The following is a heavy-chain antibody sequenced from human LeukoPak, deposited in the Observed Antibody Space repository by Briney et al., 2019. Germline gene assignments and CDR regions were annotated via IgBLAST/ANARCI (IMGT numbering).Heavy chain of an antibody. CDR3: AGHFYSATNY. D-gene: IGHD2-21*01. Sequence: GGPTRLSCAASGFIVSSNYMTWVRQAPGKGLEWVSILYISGGTYYADSVKGRFNIYRDNSKNTVYLQMNSLRAEDTAVYYCAGHFYSATNYWGQGSMVTVSS. CDR2: LYISGGT. CDR1: GFIVSSNY. V-gene: IGHV3-53*01. J-gene: IGHJ4*02.